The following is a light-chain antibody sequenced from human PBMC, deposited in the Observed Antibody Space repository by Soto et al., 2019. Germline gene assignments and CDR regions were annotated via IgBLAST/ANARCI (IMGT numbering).Light chain of an antibody. CDR1: QSMRSN. CDR2: GAS. V-gene: IGKV3-20*01. Sequence: EIVMTQSPATVSLSPGERATLSCRASQSMRSNVAWYQQKPGQAPRLLIYGASNRATGIPDRFSGSGSGTDFTLTISRLEPEDFAVYYCQQYGSSGKFGQGTKVDIK. CDR3: QQYGSSGK. J-gene: IGKJ1*01.